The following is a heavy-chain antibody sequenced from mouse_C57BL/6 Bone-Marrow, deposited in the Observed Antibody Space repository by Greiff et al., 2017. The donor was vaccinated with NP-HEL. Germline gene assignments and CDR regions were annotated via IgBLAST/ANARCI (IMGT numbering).Heavy chain of an antibody. D-gene: IGHD2-3*01. V-gene: IGHV1-82*01. Sequence: QVQLQQSGPELVKPGASVKISCKASGYAFSSSWMNWVKQRPGKGLEWIGRIYPGDGDTNDNGKFKGKATLTADKSSSTAYMQLSSLTSEDSAVYFCARPYDGYPAWFAYWGQGTLVTVSA. CDR3: ARPYDGYPAWFAY. J-gene: IGHJ3*01. CDR1: GYAFSSSW. CDR2: IYPGDGDT.